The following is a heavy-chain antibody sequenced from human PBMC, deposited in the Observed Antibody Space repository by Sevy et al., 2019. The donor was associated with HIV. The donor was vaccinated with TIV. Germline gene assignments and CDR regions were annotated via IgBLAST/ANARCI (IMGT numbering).Heavy chain of an antibody. Sequence: GGSLRLSCAASGFTFSSYSMNWVRQAPGKGLEWVSYISSSSSTIYYADSVKGRFTISRDNAKNSLYLQMNSLRDEDTAVYYCARDTAMVLQLSGLGLLDYWGQGTLVTVSS. D-gene: IGHD5-18*01. V-gene: IGHV3-48*02. CDR1: GFTFSSYS. CDR3: ARDTAMVLQLSGLGLLDY. CDR2: ISSSSSTI. J-gene: IGHJ4*02.